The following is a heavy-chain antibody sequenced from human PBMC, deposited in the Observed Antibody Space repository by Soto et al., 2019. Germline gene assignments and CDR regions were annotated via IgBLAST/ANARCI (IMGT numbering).Heavy chain of an antibody. CDR3: ARRGYSGYDLDY. V-gene: IGHV1-3*01. CDR1: GYAFTSYA. D-gene: IGHD5-12*01. J-gene: IGHJ4*02. Sequence: GASVKVSCKASGYAFTSYAMHWVRQAPGQRLEWMGWINAGNGNTKYSQKFQGRVTITRDTSASTAYMELSSLRSEDTAVYYCARRGYSGYDLDYWGQGTLVTVSS. CDR2: INAGNGNT.